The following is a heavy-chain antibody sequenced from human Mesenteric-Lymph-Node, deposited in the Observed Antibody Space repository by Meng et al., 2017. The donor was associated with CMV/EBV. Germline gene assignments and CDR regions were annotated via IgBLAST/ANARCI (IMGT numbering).Heavy chain of an antibody. D-gene: IGHD4-11*01. CDR3: AKDSNYVWFDP. V-gene: IGHV1-8*03. CDR1: GYSFTTYD. Sequence: SCQASGYSFTTYDINWVRQATGQGLEWMGWMNPNSGTTGYAQKFQGRVTFTRNISISTAYMELSGLRSEDTAVYYCAKDSNYVWFDPWGQGTLVTVSS. CDR2: MNPNSGTT. J-gene: IGHJ5*02.